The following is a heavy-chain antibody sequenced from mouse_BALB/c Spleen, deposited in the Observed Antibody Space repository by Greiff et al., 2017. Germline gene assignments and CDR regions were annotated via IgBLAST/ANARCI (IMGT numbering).Heavy chain of an antibody. CDR3: NEEVGFMDC. CDR1: GFNIKDYY. V-gene: IGHV14-4*02. J-gene: IGHJ4*01. Sequence: VQLQQSGAELVRSGASVKLSCTASGFNIKDYYMHWVKQRPEQGLEWIGWIDPENGDTEYAPKFQGKATMTADTSSNTAYLQLSSLTSEDTAVYYCNEEVGFMDCWGQGTSVTVSS. CDR2: IDPENGDT.